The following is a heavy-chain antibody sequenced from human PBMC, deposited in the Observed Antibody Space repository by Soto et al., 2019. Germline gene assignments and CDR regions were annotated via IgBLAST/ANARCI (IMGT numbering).Heavy chain of an antibody. Sequence: QVQLVESGGGVVQPGRSLRLSCAASGFSFSYYAMHWVRQAPGKGLEWVALIWSDGSDKYYADFVKGRFTISRDNAKNTLYLLMHSLRAEDTAVYYCARARFCSGGRCYSIDYWGQGTLVTVSS. CDR3: ARARFCSGGRCYSIDY. V-gene: IGHV3-33*01. CDR1: GFSFSYYA. J-gene: IGHJ4*02. CDR2: IWSDGSDK. D-gene: IGHD2-15*01.